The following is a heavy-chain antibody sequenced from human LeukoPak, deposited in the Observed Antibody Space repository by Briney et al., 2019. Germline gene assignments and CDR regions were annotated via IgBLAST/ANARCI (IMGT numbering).Heavy chain of an antibody. CDR3: ARGPVTKFEI. CDR1: GFTVSSNY. J-gene: IGHJ3*02. V-gene: IGHV3-53*01. Sequence: GGSLRLSCAASGFTVSSNYMSWVRQAPGKGLEWVSVIYSGGTTYYADSVRGRFTISRDNSNNTLYLQMNSLRAEDTAVYYCARGPVTKFEIWGQGTILTVSS. CDR2: IYSGGTT. D-gene: IGHD4-17*01.